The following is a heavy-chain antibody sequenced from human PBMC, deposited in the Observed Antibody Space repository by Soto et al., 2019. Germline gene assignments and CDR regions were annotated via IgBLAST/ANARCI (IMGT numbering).Heavy chain of an antibody. CDR3: ARDRVIAIFGVVTTFGY. CDR2: ISYDGSNK. V-gene: IGHV3-30-3*01. J-gene: IGHJ4*02. CDR1: GFTFSSYA. Sequence: QVQLVESGGGVVQPGRSLRLSCAASGFTFSSYAIHWVRQAPGKGLEWVAVISYDGSNKYYADSVKGRFTIARDNSKNTLYLQMNSLRAEDTAVYYCARDRVIAIFGVVTTFGYWGQGTLVTVSS. D-gene: IGHD3-3*01.